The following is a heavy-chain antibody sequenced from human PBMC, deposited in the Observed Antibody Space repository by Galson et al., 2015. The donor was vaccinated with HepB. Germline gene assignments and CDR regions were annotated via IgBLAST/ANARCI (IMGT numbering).Heavy chain of an antibody. J-gene: IGHJ4*02. CDR2: ISYDGSNK. Sequence: SLRLSCAASGFTFSSYAMHWVRQAPGKGLEWVAVISYDGSNKYYADSVKGRFTISRDNSKNTLYLQMNSLRAEDTAVYYCARETPYNWTPDYWGQGTLVTVSS. CDR1: GFTFSSYA. CDR3: ARETPYNWTPDY. D-gene: IGHD1-20*01. V-gene: IGHV3-30-3*01.